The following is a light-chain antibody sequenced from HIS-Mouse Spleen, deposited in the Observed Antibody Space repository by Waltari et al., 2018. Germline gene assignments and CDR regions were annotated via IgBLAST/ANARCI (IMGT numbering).Light chain of an antibody. Sequence: DIQMTQSPSSLSASLGDRVTITCRASQSISSYLNWYQQKPGKDPKLLIYGASSLQSGVPSRFSGSGSGTDFTLTISSLQPEDFATYYCQQSYSTPRTFGQGTKVEIK. CDR3: QQSYSTPRT. V-gene: IGKV1-39*01. CDR2: GAS. CDR1: QSISSY. J-gene: IGKJ1*01.